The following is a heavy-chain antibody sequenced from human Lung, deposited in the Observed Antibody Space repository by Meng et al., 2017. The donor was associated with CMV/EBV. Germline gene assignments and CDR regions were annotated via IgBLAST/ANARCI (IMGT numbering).Heavy chain of an antibody. Sequence: GESLKISCAASGFTFSNAWMSWVRQAPGKGLEWVGRIKSKTDGGTTDYAAPVKGRFTISRDDSKNTLYLQMNSLKTEDTAVYYCTTVLGTSYPYGMDGWGQGTXVTVSS. J-gene: IGHJ6*02. CDR1: GFTFSNAW. V-gene: IGHV3-15*01. CDR3: TTVLGTSYPYGMDG. CDR2: IKSKTDGGTT. D-gene: IGHD1-26*01.